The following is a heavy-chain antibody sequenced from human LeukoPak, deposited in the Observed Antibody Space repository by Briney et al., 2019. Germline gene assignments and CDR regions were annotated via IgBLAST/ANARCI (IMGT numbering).Heavy chain of an antibody. Sequence: GGSLRLSCLCSGFTFSNAWMSWVRQAPGKGLEWVGHIKSKTDAGTTDYAAPVKGRFTISRDDSKNTLYLQMNSLKTEDTAVYYCTTATFQYYYDSSTTSEGYWGQGTLVTVSS. V-gene: IGHV3-15*01. CDR3: TTATFQYYYDSSTTSEGY. CDR2: IKSKTDAGTT. J-gene: IGHJ4*02. CDR1: GFTFSNAW. D-gene: IGHD3-22*01.